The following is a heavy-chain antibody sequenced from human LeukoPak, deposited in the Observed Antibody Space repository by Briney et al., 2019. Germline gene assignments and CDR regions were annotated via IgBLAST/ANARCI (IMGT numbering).Heavy chain of an antibody. V-gene: IGHV4-4*07. Sequence: SETLSLTCTVAGGSISSYYWSWIRQPDGKGLEWIGRIYTSGSTNYNPSLKSRVTISVDKSKNQFSLKLSSVTAADTAVYYCARGVAAAGTGGDYFDYWGQGTLVTVSS. CDR1: GGSISSYY. J-gene: IGHJ4*02. CDR2: IYTSGST. D-gene: IGHD6-13*01. CDR3: ARGVAAAGTGGDYFDY.